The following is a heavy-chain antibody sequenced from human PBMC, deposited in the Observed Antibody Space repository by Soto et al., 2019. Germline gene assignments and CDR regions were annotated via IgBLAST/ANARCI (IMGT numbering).Heavy chain of an antibody. CDR2: ISGYNGNT. J-gene: IGHJ4*02. Sequence: QVQLVQSGTAVKTPGASVKVSCKASGYTFTNYGISWVRQAPGHGLEWMGWISGYNGNTNYAQRLQGRVTMTTDTSTRTAYMDLRSLRSDDTAVYYCAREDSTDPYLDYWVQGTLVTVSS. D-gene: IGHD2-15*01. V-gene: IGHV1-18*04. CDR3: AREDSTDPYLDY. CDR1: GYTFTNYG.